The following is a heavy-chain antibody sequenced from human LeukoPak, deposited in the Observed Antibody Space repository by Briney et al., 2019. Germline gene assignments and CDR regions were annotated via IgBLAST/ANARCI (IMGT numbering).Heavy chain of an antibody. J-gene: IGHJ3*02. CDR2: IYHSGST. Sequence: SETLSLTCAVSGGSISSSNWWSWVRQPPGKGLEWIGEIYHSGSTNYNPSLKSRVTISVDTSKNQFSLKLSSVTAADTAVYYCARGWIQRHDAFDIWGQGTMVTVSS. V-gene: IGHV4-4*02. CDR1: GGSISSSNW. D-gene: IGHD5-12*01. CDR3: ARGWIQRHDAFDI.